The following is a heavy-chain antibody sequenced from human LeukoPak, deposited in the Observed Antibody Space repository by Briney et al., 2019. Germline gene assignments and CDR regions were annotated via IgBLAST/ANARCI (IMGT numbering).Heavy chain of an antibody. V-gene: IGHV7-4-1*02. CDR3: ARDLGNYDFWSGYYNSYYFDY. CDR2: INTNTGNP. D-gene: IGHD3-3*01. CDR1: GYTFTSYA. J-gene: IGHJ4*02. Sequence: GASVKVSCKASGYTFTSYAMNWVRQAPGQGLEWMGWINTNTGNPTYAQGFTGRFVFSLDTSVSTAYLQISSLKAEDTAVYYCARDLGNYDFWSGYYNSYYFDYWGQGTLVTVSS.